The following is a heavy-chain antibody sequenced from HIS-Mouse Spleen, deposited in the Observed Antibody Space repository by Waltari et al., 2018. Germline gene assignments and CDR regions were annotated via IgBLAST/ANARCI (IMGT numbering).Heavy chain of an antibody. D-gene: IGHD5-18*01. Sequence: QVQLVQSGAEVKKPGASVKVSCKASGYTFTGYYMPWVLQAPGQGLEWMGWINPNSGGTNYAQKFQGRVTMTRDTSISTAYMELSRLRSDDTAVYYCAKSCGYSYGYYFDYWGQGTLVTVSS. CDR1: GYTFTGYY. V-gene: IGHV1-2*02. CDR3: AKSCGYSYGYYFDY. CDR2: INPNSGGT. J-gene: IGHJ4*02.